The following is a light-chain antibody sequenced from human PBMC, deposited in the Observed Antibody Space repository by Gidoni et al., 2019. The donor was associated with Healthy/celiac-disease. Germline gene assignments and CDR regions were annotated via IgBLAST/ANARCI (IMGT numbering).Light chain of an antibody. Sequence: DIVMTQSPDSLAVSLGERATINSKPSQSVLYSSNNKNYLAWYQQKPGQPPKLLIYWASTRESGVPDRFSGSGSGTDFTLTISSLQAEDVAVYYCQQYYSTPQTFGQXTKVEIK. J-gene: IGKJ1*01. V-gene: IGKV4-1*01. CDR1: QSVLYSSNNKNY. CDR2: WAS. CDR3: QQYYSTPQT.